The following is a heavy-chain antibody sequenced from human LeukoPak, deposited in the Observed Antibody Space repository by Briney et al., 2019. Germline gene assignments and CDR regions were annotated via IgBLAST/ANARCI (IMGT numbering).Heavy chain of an antibody. CDR2: IYYSGST. V-gene: IGHV4-59*08. Sequence: SETLSPTCTVSGGSISSYYWSWIRQPPGKGLEWIGYIYYSGSTNYNPSLKSRVTISVDTSKNQFSLKLSSVTAADTAVYYCARLSSGYKTNFDYWGQGTLVTVSS. D-gene: IGHD3-22*01. CDR3: ARLSSGYKTNFDY. CDR1: GGSISSYY. J-gene: IGHJ4*02.